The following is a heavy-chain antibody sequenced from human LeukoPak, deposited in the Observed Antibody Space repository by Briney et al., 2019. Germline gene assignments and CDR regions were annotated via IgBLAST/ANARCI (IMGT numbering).Heavy chain of an antibody. D-gene: IGHD6-6*01. CDR2: IIPIFGTA. J-gene: IGHJ5*02. CDR1: GGTFSSYA. V-gene: IGHV1-69*05. Sequence: SVKVSCKASGGTFSSYAISWVRQAPGQGLEWMGGIIPIFGTANYAQKFQGRVTITTDESTSTAYMELSSLRSEDTAVYYCARAIAARSKWFDPWGQGSLVTVSS. CDR3: ARAIAARSKWFDP.